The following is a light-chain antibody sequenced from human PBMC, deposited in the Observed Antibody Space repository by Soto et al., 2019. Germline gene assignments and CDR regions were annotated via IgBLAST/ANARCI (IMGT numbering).Light chain of an antibody. CDR3: QQYGSSPLT. Sequence: EIVLTQSPGTLALSQGERATLSCRASQSVSSSYLAWYQQKPGQAPRLLIYGASSRATGIPDRFSGSGSGTDFTLTISRLEPGDFAVYYCQQYGSSPLTFGGGTKVEIK. CDR1: QSVSSSY. CDR2: GAS. J-gene: IGKJ4*01. V-gene: IGKV3-20*01.